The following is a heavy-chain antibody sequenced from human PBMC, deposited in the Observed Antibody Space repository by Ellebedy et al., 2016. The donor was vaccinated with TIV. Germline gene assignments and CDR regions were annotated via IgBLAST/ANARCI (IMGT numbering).Heavy chain of an antibody. Sequence: MPSETLSLTCTVSGGSIGSDDYYWSWIRQPPGKGLEWIGYIFYSGSTYYNPSLNSRVTISGDTSKNQFSLHLTSVTAADTAVYYCARQKTDSGSFLCDIWGQGTMVTVSS. D-gene: IGHD3-3*01. CDR2: IFYSGST. V-gene: IGHV4-30-4*01. CDR1: GGSIGSDDYY. J-gene: IGHJ3*02. CDR3: ARQKTDSGSFLCDI.